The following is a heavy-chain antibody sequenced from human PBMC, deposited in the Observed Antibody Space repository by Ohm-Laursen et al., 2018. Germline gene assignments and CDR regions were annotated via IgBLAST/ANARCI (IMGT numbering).Heavy chain of an antibody. CDR2: IIPILGIA. Sequence: SVKVSCKASGGTFSSYAISWVRQAPGQGLEWMGRIIPILGIANYAQKFQGRVTITADKSTSTAYMELSSLRSEDTAVYYCATATILEDAFDIWGQGTMVTVSS. J-gene: IGHJ3*02. CDR3: ATATILEDAFDI. CDR1: GGTFSSYA. D-gene: IGHD5-24*01. V-gene: IGHV1-69*04.